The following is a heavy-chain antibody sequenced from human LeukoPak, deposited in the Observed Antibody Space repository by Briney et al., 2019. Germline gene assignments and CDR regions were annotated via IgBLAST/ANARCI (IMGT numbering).Heavy chain of an antibody. V-gene: IGHV4-61*08. Sequence: SETLSLTCTVSGGSISSGDYYWSWIRQPPGKGLEWIGYIYYSGSTNYNPSLKSRVTISVDTSKNQFSLKLSSVTAADTAVYYCAGAGHYYDSSGYRPGAFDIWGQGTMVTVSS. CDR3: AGAGHYYDSSGYRPGAFDI. CDR1: GGSISSGDYY. D-gene: IGHD3-22*01. J-gene: IGHJ3*02. CDR2: IYYSGST.